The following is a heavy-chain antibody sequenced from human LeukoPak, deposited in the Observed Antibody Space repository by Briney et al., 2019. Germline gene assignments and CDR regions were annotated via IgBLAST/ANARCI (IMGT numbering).Heavy chain of an antibody. CDR3: ARGLGVNYYHSSGSDY. CDR1: GGSFSGYY. J-gene: IGHJ4*02. V-gene: IGHV4-34*01. D-gene: IGHD3-22*01. CDR2: INHSGST. Sequence: PSETLSLTCAVYGGSFSGYYWSWIRQPPGKGLEWIGEINHSGSTNYNPSLKSRVTISVDTSKNQFSLKLSSVTAADTAVYYCARGLGVNYYHSSGSDYWGQGTLVTVSS.